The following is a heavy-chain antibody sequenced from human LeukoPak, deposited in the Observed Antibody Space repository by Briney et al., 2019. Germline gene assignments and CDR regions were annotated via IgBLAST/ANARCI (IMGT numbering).Heavy chain of an antibody. CDR3: AKTTAAAAGAPFDY. CDR2: VSWNSGSI. D-gene: IGHD6-13*01. J-gene: IGHJ4*02. V-gene: IGHV3-9*01. CDR1: GFTFDDYA. Sequence: GRSLRLSCAASGFTFDDYAMHWVRQAPGKGLEGVSGVSWNSGSIGYADSVRGRFTISRDNAKNSLYLQMNSLRAEDTALYYCAKTTAAAAGAPFDYWGQGTLVTVSS.